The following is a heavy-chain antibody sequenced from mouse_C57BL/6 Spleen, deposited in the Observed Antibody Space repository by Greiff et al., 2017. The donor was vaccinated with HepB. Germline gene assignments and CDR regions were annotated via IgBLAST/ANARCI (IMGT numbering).Heavy chain of an antibody. CDR3: ARHEMTTVVATDFDY. D-gene: IGHD1-1*01. V-gene: IGHV5-6*01. Sequence: EVKLQESGGDLVKPGGSLKLSCAASGFTFSSYGMSWVRQTPDKRLEWVATISSGGSYTYYPDSVKGRFTISRDNAKNTLYLQMSSLKSEDTAMYYCARHEMTTVVATDFDYGGQGTTLTVSS. CDR1: GFTFSSYG. CDR2: ISSGGSYT. J-gene: IGHJ2*01.